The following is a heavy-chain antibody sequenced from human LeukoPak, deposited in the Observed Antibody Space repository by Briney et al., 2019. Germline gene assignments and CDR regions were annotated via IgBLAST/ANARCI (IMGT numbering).Heavy chain of an antibody. Sequence: PGGSLRLSCAASGFTFSSYGMTWVRQAPGKGLEWVSYISSSSSIIYYADSVKGRFTISRDNSKNTLYLQMNSLRLEDTAVYYCARRWSFDYWGQGTLVTVSS. CDR1: GFTFSSYG. CDR3: ARRWSFDY. CDR2: ISSSSSII. V-gene: IGHV3-48*01. J-gene: IGHJ4*02. D-gene: IGHD2-15*01.